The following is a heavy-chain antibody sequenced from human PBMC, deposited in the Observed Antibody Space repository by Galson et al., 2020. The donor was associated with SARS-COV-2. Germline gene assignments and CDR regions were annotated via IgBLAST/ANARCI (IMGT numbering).Heavy chain of an antibody. D-gene: IGHD6-19*01. CDR2: IYSSGST. CDR3: ARESPGQYSSGWKAYYFDY. Sequence: ETSETLSLTCTVFVAPISNTYWSWTRQPAGEGLEWIGRIYSSGSTNYNPSLKSRVTMSLDTSKNQFSLRLSSVTAADRAVYYCARESPGQYSSGWKAYYFDYWGQGILVTVSS. J-gene: IGHJ4*02. CDR1: VAPISNTY. V-gene: IGHV4-4*07.